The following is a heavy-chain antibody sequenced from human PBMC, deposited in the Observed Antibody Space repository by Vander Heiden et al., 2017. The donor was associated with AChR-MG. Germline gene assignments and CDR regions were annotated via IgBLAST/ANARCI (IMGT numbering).Heavy chain of an antibody. CDR2: IYYSGST. J-gene: IGHJ5*02. V-gene: IGHV4-59*01. CDR3: ARSTTSPPRSWFDP. D-gene: IGHD1-1*01. Sequence: QVQLQESGPGLVKPSETLSLTCTVPGGSISSYYWSWIRQPPGKGLEWIGYIYYSGSTNYNPSLKSRVTISVDTSKNQFSLKLSSVTAADTAVYYCARSTTSPPRSWFDPWGQGTLVTVSS. CDR1: GGSISSYY.